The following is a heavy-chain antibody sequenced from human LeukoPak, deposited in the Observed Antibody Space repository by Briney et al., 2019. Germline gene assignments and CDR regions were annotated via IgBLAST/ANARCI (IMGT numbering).Heavy chain of an antibody. J-gene: IGHJ4*02. Sequence: SETLSLTCTVSGGSISSYYWSWIRQPPGKGLEWIGSIYYSGSTYYNPSLESRITVSLDTSKNQFSLKVSSVTAADTAVYYCARGYCSGGSCYPDYWGQGTLVTVSS. CDR3: ARGYCSGGSCYPDY. V-gene: IGHV4-39*07. CDR1: GGSISSYY. D-gene: IGHD2-15*01. CDR2: IYYSGST.